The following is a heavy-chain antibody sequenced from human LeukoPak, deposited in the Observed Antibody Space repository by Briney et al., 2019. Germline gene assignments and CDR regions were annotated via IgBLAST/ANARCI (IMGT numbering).Heavy chain of an antibody. CDR1: GGSISNYY. V-gene: IGHV4-4*07. D-gene: IGHD2/OR15-2a*01. CDR3: ARDFYGDDGHHPFDY. Sequence: SETLSLTCSVSGGSISNYYWNWLRQPAGKGLEWIGRIYASGSTNYNPSLKSRVTISMDKSKNHFSLNLKSVTAADTAFYYCARDFYGDDGHHPFDYWGEGIQVTVSS. J-gene: IGHJ4*02. CDR2: IYASGST.